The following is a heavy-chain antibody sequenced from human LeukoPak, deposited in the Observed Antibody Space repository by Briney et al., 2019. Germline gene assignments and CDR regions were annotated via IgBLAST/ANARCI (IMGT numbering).Heavy chain of an antibody. CDR3: AKDPLRLLSNGGDY. D-gene: IGHD2-15*01. Sequence: PEGSLRLSCAASGFTFSSYAMSWVRQAPGKGLEWVSAISGSGGSTYYADSVKGRITISRDNSKNTLYLQMNSLRAEDTAVYYCAKDPLRLLSNGGDYWGQGTLVTVSS. CDR2: ISGSGGST. J-gene: IGHJ4*02. V-gene: IGHV3-23*01. CDR1: GFTFSSYA.